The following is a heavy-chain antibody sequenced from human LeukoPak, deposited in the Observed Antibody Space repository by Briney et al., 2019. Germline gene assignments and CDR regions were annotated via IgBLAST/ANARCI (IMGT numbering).Heavy chain of an antibody. V-gene: IGHV3-9*01. D-gene: IGHD3-22*01. CDR3: AKDPIGYYYDSSGYYFDY. J-gene: IGHJ4*02. CDR2: ISWNSGSI. Sequence: PGGSLRLSCAASGFTFDDYAMHWVRQAPGKGLEWVSGISWNSGSIGYADSVKGRFTISRDNAKNSLYLQMNSLRAEDTALYYCAKDPIGYYYDSSGYYFDYWGQGTLVTVSS. CDR1: GFTFDDYA.